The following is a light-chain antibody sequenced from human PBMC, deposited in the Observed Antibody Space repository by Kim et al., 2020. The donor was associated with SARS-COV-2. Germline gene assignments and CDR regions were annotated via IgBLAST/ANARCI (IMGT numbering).Light chain of an antibody. J-gene: IGLJ3*02. CDR3: QVWDNTWV. V-gene: IGLV3-9*01. Sequence: SYELTQPLSVSVALGQTARITCGGNNIVNKNVHWYQQKPGQAPVLVISRDTNRPSGIPERLSGSNSGNTATLTISRAQAGDEADYYCQVWDNTWVFGGGT. CDR2: RDT. CDR1: NIVNKN.